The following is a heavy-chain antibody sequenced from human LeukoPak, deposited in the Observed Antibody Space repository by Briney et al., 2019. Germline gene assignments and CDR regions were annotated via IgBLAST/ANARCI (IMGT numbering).Heavy chain of an antibody. J-gene: IGHJ4*02. CDR3: ARQRGITTYYFDY. D-gene: IGHD3-16*01. V-gene: IGHV4-38-2*01. CDR1: GYSISSGYY. CDR2: IYHSGST. Sequence: SETLSLTCAVSGYSISSGYYWGWIRQPPGRGLEWIGTIYHSGSTYYNPSLKNRVTISVDTSKNQFSLKLSSVTAADTAVYYCARQRGITTYYFDYWGQGTLVTVSS.